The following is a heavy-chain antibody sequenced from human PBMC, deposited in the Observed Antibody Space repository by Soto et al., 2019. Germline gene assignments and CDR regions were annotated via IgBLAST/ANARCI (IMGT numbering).Heavy chain of an antibody. CDR3: ARQGFGARHGLVDV. D-gene: IGHD3-10*01. V-gene: IGHV4-59*08. CDR1: GGSISNYY. Sequence: QVPLQESGPGLVKPSETLSLSCTVSGGSISNYYWSWFRQTPGKGLEWIGYVHDSWGSNYNPSLKSRVAISLDTSKSQFFLKLTSVTATDTAVYYCARQGFGARHGLVDVWGQGTTVTVSS. J-gene: IGHJ6*02. CDR2: VHDSWGS.